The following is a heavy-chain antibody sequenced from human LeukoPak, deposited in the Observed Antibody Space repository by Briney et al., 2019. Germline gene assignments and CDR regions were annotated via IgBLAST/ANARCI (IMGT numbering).Heavy chain of an antibody. CDR2: ISYDGSDK. D-gene: IGHD6-13*01. Sequence: PGGSLRLSCAASGFTFSLYTMHWVRQAPGKGLEWVAVISYDGSDKYYADSVKGRFTISRDNSKNTLYLQMNSLRAEDTAVYYCAKFRTSGGIAAAGLGFDYWGQGTLVTVSS. V-gene: IGHV3-30*04. CDR3: AKFRTSGGIAAAGLGFDY. J-gene: IGHJ4*02. CDR1: GFTFSLYT.